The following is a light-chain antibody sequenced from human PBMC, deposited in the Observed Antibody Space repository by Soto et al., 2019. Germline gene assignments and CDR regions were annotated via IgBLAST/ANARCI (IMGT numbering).Light chain of an antibody. CDR3: SSYAGSSNFSV. V-gene: IGLV2-14*01. CDR1: SSDIGDYGY. Sequence: QSVLTQPASVSGSGGQSITISCTGSSSDIGDYGYVSWYQQHPGKAPKLMIFEVSNRPSGVSNRFSGSKSGNTASLTISGLQAEDEADYYCSSYAGSSNFSVFGTGTKPPS. CDR2: EVS. J-gene: IGLJ1*01.